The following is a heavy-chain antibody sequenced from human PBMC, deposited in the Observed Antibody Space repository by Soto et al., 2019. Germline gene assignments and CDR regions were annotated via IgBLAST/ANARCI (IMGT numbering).Heavy chain of an antibody. Sequence: GGSLRLSCTASGFTFGDYAMSWFRQAPGKGLEWVGFIRSKAYGGTTEYAASVKGRFTISRDDSKSIAYLQMNSLKTEDTAVYYCTREGYYYDSSTFDYRGQGTLVTVSS. V-gene: IGHV3-49*03. CDR3: TREGYYYDSSTFDY. CDR2: IRSKAYGGTT. D-gene: IGHD3-22*01. J-gene: IGHJ4*02. CDR1: GFTFGDYA.